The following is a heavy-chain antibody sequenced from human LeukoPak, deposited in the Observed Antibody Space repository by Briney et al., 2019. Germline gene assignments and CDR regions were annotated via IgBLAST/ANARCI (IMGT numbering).Heavy chain of an antibody. CDR1: GFTFSSYA. CDR2: ISGSGGST. CDR3: ARGFRGSSSSGGFDY. D-gene: IGHD6-6*01. J-gene: IGHJ4*02. Sequence: GGSLRLSCAASGFTFSSYAMSWVRQAPGKGLEWVSAISGSGGSTYYADSVKGRFTISRDNSKNTLYLQMNSLRAEDAAVYYCARGFRGSSSSGGFDYWGQGTLVTVSS. V-gene: IGHV3-23*01.